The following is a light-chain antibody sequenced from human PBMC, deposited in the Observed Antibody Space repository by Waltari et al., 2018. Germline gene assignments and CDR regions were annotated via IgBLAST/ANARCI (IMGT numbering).Light chain of an antibody. CDR1: QSLVNTDGNIY. J-gene: IGKJ1*01. Sequence: DVVLAQSPLSLPVTLGQPASISCRSSQSLVNTDGNIYLNWFHQRPGQSPRRLIYKVSNRDSGVPDRFSGSGSGTDFTLKISRLEDDDVGVYFCMQGTHWPPTFGQGTKVEIK. CDR2: KVS. V-gene: IGKV2-30*01. CDR3: MQGTHWPPT.